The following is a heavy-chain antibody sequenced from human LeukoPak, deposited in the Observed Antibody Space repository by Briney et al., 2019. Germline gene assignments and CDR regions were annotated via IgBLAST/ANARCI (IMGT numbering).Heavy chain of an antibody. D-gene: IGHD6-13*01. CDR1: GFTFSSYA. Sequence: GASLRLSCAASGFTFSSYAMSWVRQAPGKGLEWVSTIKNSGGSKYYADSVKGRFTISRDNAKNSLYLQMNSLRAKDTAVYYCASGRQLGYWGQGTLVTVSS. V-gene: IGHV3-23*01. J-gene: IGHJ4*02. CDR2: IKNSGGSK. CDR3: ASGRQLGY.